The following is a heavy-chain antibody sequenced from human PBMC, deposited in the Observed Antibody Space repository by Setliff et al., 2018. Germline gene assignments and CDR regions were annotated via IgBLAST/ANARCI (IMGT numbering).Heavy chain of an antibody. CDR2: IISNSLTI. CDR1: GFNFNLYK. V-gene: IGHV3-48*01. D-gene: IGHD2-15*01. Sequence: PGGSLRLSCAASGFNFNLYKMNWVRQAPGKGLEWVSYIISNSLTIHYADSVRGRFTVSRDTARNSLYLQMNNLRAEYTAVYYCARDVVNCSGSKCYSGFDSWGQGTLVTVSS. J-gene: IGHJ4*02. CDR3: ARDVVNCSGSKCYSGFDS.